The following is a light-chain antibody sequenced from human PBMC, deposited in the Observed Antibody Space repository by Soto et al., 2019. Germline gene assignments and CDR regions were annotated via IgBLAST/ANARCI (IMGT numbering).Light chain of an antibody. CDR1: QSISSSY. CDR3: QQYGSSSWT. CDR2: GAS. Sequence: ETGLTQSPGTLSLYPGERATLSCRASQSISSSYLAWYQQRPGQAPRLLIYGASSRATGIPDRFSGSGSGTEFTLTISRLEPEDFAVYYCQQYGSSSWTFGQGTKVDIK. J-gene: IGKJ1*01. V-gene: IGKV3-20*01.